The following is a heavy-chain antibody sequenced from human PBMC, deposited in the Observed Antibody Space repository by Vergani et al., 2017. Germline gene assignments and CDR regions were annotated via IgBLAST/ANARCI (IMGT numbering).Heavy chain of an antibody. CDR1: GYTFTSYY. D-gene: IGHD2-15*01. Sequence: QVQLVQSGAEVKKPGASVKVSCKASGYTFTSYYMHWVRQAPGQGLEWMGIINPSGGSTSYAQKFQGRVTMTRDTSTSTVYMELSSLRSEDTAVYYCARGDCSGGSCYSTAYGFDPWGQGTLVTVSS. J-gene: IGHJ5*02. CDR2: INPSGGST. CDR3: ARGDCSGGSCYSTAYGFDP. V-gene: IGHV1-46*01.